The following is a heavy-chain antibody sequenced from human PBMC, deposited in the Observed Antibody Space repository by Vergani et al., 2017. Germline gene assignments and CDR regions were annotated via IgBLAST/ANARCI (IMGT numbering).Heavy chain of an antibody. CDR3: ARDWGYYDSSGYYYYYYGMDV. Sequence: QVQLQESGPGLVKPSQTLSLTCTVSGGSISSGSYYWSWIRQPAGKGLEWIGRIYTSGSTNYNPSLKSRVNISVDTSKNQLSLKLSSVTAADTAVYYCARDWGYYDSSGYYYYYYGMDVWGQGTTVTVSS. D-gene: IGHD3-22*01. V-gene: IGHV4-61*02. CDR2: IYTSGST. J-gene: IGHJ6*02. CDR1: GGSISSGSYY.